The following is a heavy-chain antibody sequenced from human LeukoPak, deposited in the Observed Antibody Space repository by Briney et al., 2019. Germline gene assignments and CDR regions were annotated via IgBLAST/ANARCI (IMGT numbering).Heavy chain of an antibody. D-gene: IGHD5-24*01. V-gene: IGHV3-23*01. CDR2: ISGSGDST. CDR1: GFTCRSYA. J-gene: IGHJ4*02. Sequence: PGGALRLSCVASGFTCRSYAMSWVRQAPGKGLEWASAISGSGDSTYYEDSVKGRFTISRDNSKNTLYLQMNSLRAEDTAVYYCAKDFWGYNYEGYYFDYWGQGTLVTVSS. CDR3: AKDFWGYNYEGYYFDY.